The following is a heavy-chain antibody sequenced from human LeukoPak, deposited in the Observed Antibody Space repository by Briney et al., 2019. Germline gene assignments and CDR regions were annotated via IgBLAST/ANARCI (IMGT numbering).Heavy chain of an antibody. Sequence: PSETLSLTRSVSGGSIRSSSYYGGWIRQPPGKGLEWIGSIYYSGSTYYNPSLKSRVTISVDTSKNQFSLKLSSVTAADTAIYYCARVHRYCSGGSWNLVDYLGQGTLVTVSS. D-gene: IGHD2-15*01. CDR3: ARVHRYCSGGSWNLVDY. CDR2: IYYSGST. V-gene: IGHV4-39*07. CDR1: GGSIRSSSYY. J-gene: IGHJ4*02.